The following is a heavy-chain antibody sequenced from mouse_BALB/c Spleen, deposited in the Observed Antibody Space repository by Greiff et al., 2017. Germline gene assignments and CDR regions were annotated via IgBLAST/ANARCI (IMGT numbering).Heavy chain of an antibody. Sequence: DVHLVESGGGLVQPGGSRKLSCAASGFTFSSFGMHWVRQAPEKGLEWVAYISSGSSTIYYADTVKGRFTISRDNPKNTLFLQMTSLRSEDTAMYYCARWDGNYLYYAMDYWGQGTSVTVSS. CDR2: ISSGSSTI. J-gene: IGHJ4*01. CDR3: ARWDGNYLYYAMDY. V-gene: IGHV5-17*02. CDR1: GFTFSSFG. D-gene: IGHD2-1*01.